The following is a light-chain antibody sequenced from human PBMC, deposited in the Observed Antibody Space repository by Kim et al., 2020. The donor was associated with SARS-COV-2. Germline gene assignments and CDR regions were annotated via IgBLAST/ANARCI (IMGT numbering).Light chain of an antibody. J-gene: IGLJ2*01. CDR3: QVWHSDSQHVV. Sequence: APGKTGNSYCGGENIGGYSVHWLQKKPGQAPVLVIFYDTDRPSGIPDRFSGFNAGNTATLTIRSVEAGDEADYYCQVWHSDSQHVVFGGGTQLTVL. CDR1: NIGGYS. V-gene: IGLV3-21*04. CDR2: YDT.